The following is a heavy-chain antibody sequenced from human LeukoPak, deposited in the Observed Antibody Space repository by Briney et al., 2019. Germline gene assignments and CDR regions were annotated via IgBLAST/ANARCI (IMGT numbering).Heavy chain of an antibody. CDR2: IIPNLGTT. J-gene: IGHJ4*02. CDR1: GGTSNSHA. V-gene: IGHV1-69*04. D-gene: IGHD3-22*01. Sequence: ASVKVSCKASGGTSNSHAISWVRQAPGQGLEWMGRIIPNLGTTNRAQNFQDRVTLTADKSTNTAYMDLTSLTSDDTAVYYCATTNDGGGYQWGDFFDFWGQGTLVTVSS. CDR3: ATTNDGGGYQWGDFFDF.